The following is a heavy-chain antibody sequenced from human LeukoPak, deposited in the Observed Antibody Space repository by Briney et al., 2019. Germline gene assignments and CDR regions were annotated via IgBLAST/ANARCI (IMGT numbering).Heavy chain of an antibody. CDR1: GGSISSYY. V-gene: IGHV4-59*01. J-gene: IGHJ3*02. Sequence: SETLSLTCTVSGGSISSYYWSWIRQPPGKGLEWIGYIYYSGSTNHNPSLKSRVTISVDTSKNQFSLKLSSVTAADTAVYYCARVADDAFDIWGQGTMVTVSS. CDR2: IYYSGST. CDR3: ARVADDAFDI.